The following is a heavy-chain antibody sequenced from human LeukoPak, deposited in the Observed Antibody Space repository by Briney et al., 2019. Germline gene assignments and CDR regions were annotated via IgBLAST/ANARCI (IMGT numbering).Heavy chain of an antibody. CDR3: AKMGSGWSDHFDF. V-gene: IGHV3-23*01. Sequence: GGSLRLSCAASGFTFATYAMNWARQAPGRGLEWVSAISSSGGSTSFADSVKGRFTISRDNSKNTLSLQMNSLRAEDTAVYYCAKMGSGWSDHFDFWGQGSLVTVSS. J-gene: IGHJ4*01. CDR1: GFTFATYA. CDR2: ISSSGGST. D-gene: IGHD6-19*01.